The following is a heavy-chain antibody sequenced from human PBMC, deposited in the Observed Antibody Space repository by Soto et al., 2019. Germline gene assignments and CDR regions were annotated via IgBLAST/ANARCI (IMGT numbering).Heavy chain of an antibody. Sequence: ASVKVSCKASGYTFTGYYMHWVRQAPGQGLEWMGWINPNSGGTNYAQKFQGRVTITRDTSASTAYMELSSLRSEDTAVYYCARDAVLVPAAIYHTFDYWGQGTLVTVSS. V-gene: IGHV1-2*02. CDR1: GYTFTGYY. J-gene: IGHJ4*02. CDR3: ARDAVLVPAAIYHTFDY. CDR2: INPNSGGT. D-gene: IGHD2-2*01.